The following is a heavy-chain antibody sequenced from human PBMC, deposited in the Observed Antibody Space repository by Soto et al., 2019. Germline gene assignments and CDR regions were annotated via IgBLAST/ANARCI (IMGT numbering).Heavy chain of an antibody. Sequence: SETLSLTCAVYGGSFSGYYWSWIRQPPGKGLEWIGEINHSGSTNYNPSLKSRVTISVDTSKNQFSLNLSSVTAADTAVYYCARGSGGSDDGTHAFDIWGQGTMVTVSS. CDR3: ARGSGGSDDGTHAFDI. CDR2: INHSGST. V-gene: IGHV4-34*01. J-gene: IGHJ3*02. CDR1: GGSFSGYY. D-gene: IGHD3-16*01.